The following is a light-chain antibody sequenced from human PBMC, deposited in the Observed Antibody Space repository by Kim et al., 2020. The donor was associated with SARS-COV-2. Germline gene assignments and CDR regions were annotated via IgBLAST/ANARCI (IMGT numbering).Light chain of an antibody. CDR1: QSVNQF. Sequence: DIQMTQSPSSLSVSVGDRVSITYRASQSVNQFLNWYQQEVGKAPKLLIYAAATLQSGVPSRFSGSGSETEFTLTISSLQPEDFATYYCQQSYSTPYTFGQGTKLEI. V-gene: IGKV1-39*01. J-gene: IGKJ2*01. CDR2: AAA. CDR3: QQSYSTPYT.